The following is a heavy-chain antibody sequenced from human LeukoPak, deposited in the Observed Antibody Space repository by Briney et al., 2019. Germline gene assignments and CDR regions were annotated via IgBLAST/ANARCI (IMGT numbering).Heavy chain of an antibody. CDR1: GFTFSSYA. Sequence: GRSLRLSCAASGFTFSSYAMHWVRQAPGKGLEWAAVISSDGNTKYYADSVKGRFTISRDNSNNTLYLQMNSLRADDTAIYYCARRRIVGSSDDAFDIWGQGTMVTLSS. V-gene: IGHV3-30-3*01. D-gene: IGHD1-26*01. CDR2: ISSDGNTK. CDR3: ARRRIVGSSDDAFDI. J-gene: IGHJ3*02.